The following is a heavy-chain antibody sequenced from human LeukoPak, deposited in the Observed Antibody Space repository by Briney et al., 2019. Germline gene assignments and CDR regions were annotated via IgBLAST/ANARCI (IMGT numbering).Heavy chain of an antibody. D-gene: IGHD2-2*02. CDR1: GFTFSSYS. V-gene: IGHV3-48*04. CDR3: ARAIRLPGF. Sequence: PGGSLRLSCAASGFTFSSYSMAWVRQAPGKGLEWVSYISTDGSIMYYTDSVKGRFTISRDNAKNSLYLQMNSLRAEDTAVYYCARAIRLPGFWGQGTLVTVSS. J-gene: IGHJ4*02. CDR2: ISTDGSIM.